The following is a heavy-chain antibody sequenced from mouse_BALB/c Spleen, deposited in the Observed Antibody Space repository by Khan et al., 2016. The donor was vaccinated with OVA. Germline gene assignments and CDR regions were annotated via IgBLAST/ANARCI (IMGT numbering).Heavy chain of an antibody. CDR2: INPYNGAT. Sequence: VQLKESGPELVKPGTSVRMSCKASGYRFTDSIIHWMKQKPGQGLDWIGYINPYNGATKDNEKFKGKATLTSDKSSNTAYLELSSLTSEDSAVYFCSRGNLQSYYFDYWGQGTTLTVSS. V-gene: IGHV1S136*01. D-gene: IGHD6-1*01. J-gene: IGHJ2*01. CDR3: SRGNLQSYYFDY. CDR1: GYRFTDSI.